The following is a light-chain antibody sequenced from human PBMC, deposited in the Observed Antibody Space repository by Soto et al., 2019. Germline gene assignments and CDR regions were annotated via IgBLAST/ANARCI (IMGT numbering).Light chain of an antibody. Sequence: QSVLTQPPSASGTPGQRVTISCSGSSSNIGSNTVNWYQQLPGTAPKLLIYSHNQRPSGVPDRFSCSKSGTSASLAISGLQSEYEADYYCAAWDDSLNGYVFGTGTKLTVL. CDR3: AAWDDSLNGYV. CDR2: SHN. J-gene: IGLJ1*01. CDR1: SSNIGSNT. V-gene: IGLV1-44*01.